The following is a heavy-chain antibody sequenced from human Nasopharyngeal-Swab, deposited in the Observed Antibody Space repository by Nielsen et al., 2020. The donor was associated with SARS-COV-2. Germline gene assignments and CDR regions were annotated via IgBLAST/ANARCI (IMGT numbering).Heavy chain of an antibody. CDR2: FDPEDGET. V-gene: IGHV1-24*01. J-gene: IGHJ5*02. CDR1: GYTLTELS. D-gene: IGHD6-13*01. CDR3: ATGPAAGKGGWFDP. Sequence: ASAKVSCKVSGYTLTELSMHWVRQDPGKGLEWMGGFDPEDGETIYAQKFQGRVTMTEDTSTDTAYMELSSLRSEDTAVYYCATGPAAGKGGWFDPWGQGTLVTVSS.